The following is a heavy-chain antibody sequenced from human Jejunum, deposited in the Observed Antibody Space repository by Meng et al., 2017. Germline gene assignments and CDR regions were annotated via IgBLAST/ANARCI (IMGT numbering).Heavy chain of an antibody. Sequence: EVQLLDSGGGLVQPGGSLRLSCAASGFTFSSCAMCWVRQAPGQGLEWVSCISTTDTTIFYADSVKGRFTISRDNAKNSLYLQMNSLRAEDTAVYFCARWDFGTPRHDWWGQGTLVTVSS. CDR1: GFTFSSCA. V-gene: IGHV3-48*03. D-gene: IGHD3-10*01. CDR3: ARWDFGTPRHDW. CDR2: ISTTDTTI. J-gene: IGHJ4*02.